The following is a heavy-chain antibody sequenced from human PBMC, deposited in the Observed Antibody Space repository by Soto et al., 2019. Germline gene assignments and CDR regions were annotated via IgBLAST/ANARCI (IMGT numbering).Heavy chain of an antibody. CDR1: GFTFSSYA. CDR2: ISGSGGST. V-gene: IGHV3-23*01. Sequence: EVQLLESGGGLVQPGGSLRLSCAASGFTFSSYAMSWVRQAPGKGLEWVSAISGSGGSTYYADSVKGRFTISRDNSKNTLYLQMNSLRAEDTAVYYCAKVKDMNGRPLQYYFDYWGQGTLVTVSS. D-gene: IGHD2-15*01. J-gene: IGHJ4*02. CDR3: AKVKDMNGRPLQYYFDY.